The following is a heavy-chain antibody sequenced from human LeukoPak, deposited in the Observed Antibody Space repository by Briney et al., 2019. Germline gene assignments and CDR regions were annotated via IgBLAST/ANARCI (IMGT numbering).Heavy chain of an antibody. V-gene: IGHV4-59*01. J-gene: IGHJ5*02. D-gene: IGHD3-10*01. CDR3: AALGVRFGERWFDP. CDR2: IYYSGST. CDR1: GGSISSYY. Sequence: SEPLFLTCTGTGGSISSYYWSWIRQPPGKGQEWNGNIYYSGSTNSTPSLKRRVTMSVDTSKDQFSLKLSSVTAADTAVYYCAALGVRFGERWFDPWGQGTLVTVSS.